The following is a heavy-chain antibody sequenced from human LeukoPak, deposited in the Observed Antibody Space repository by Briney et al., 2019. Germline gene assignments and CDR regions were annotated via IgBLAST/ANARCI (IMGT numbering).Heavy chain of an antibody. V-gene: IGHV4-39*01. CDR2: INYSGST. J-gene: IGHJ5*02. CDR1: GGSISSSSYY. CDR3: ARSPIAAAGTRWFDP. Sequence: PSETLSLTCTVSGGSISSSSYYWGWLRQPPGKGLEWIASINYSGSTYYYPSLKSRVTMSVDTSKNQFSLNLNSVAAADTAVYYYARSPIAAAGTRWFDPWGQGTLVTVSS. D-gene: IGHD6-13*01.